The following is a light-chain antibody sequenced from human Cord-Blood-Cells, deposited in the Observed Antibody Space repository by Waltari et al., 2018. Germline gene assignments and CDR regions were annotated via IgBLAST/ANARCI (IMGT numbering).Light chain of an antibody. Sequence: DIQMTQSPSSLSASVGDRVTITCRARQVISNYLAWYQQKPGKVPKLLIYAASTLQSGVPSRVSCSRSGTDFTLTSSSLQPEDVATYYCQQYNSARLTFGGGTKVEIK. V-gene: IGKV1-27*01. CDR3: QQYNSARLT. CDR2: AAS. CDR1: QVISNY. J-gene: IGKJ4*01.